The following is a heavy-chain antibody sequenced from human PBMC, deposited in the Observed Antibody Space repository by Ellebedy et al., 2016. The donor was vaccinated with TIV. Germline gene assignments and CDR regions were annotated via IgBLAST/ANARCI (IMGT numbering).Heavy chain of an antibody. CDR1: GGPFNGYF. CDR3: ARRGLVYGDYDRAFDV. D-gene: IGHD4-17*01. CDR2: INTSGTI. J-gene: IGHJ3*01. Sequence: SETLSLTXGVSGGPFNGYFWSWVRQAPGKGLEWIGEINTSGTINFNPSLKSRVSISIDTSKRQFSLNLKSVTAADTAFYYCARRGLVYGDYDRAFDVWGRGPMVTVSS. V-gene: IGHV4-34*01.